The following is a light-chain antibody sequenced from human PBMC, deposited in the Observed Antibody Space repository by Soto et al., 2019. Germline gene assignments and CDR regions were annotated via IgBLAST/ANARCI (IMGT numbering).Light chain of an antibody. CDR3: QHYNDWRWT. Sequence: EIVMTQSPATLSVSPGEGATLSCRASQSISSKLAWYQQKPGQAPRLLIYGASTRATGVPAGFFGSGSGTEFTLTISSLQSEDLAVYYCQHYNDWRWTFSQGTKVEIK. J-gene: IGKJ1*01. CDR1: QSISSK. V-gene: IGKV3-15*01. CDR2: GAS.